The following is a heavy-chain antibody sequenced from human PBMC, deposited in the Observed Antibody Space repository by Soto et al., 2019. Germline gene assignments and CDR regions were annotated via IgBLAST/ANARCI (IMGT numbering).Heavy chain of an antibody. Sequence: QVQLQQWGAGLLKPSETLSLTCAVYGGSFSGYYRSWIRQPPGKGLEWIGEINNSESTNYNPSLKSRVTISVDTSKNQFSLKLSSVSAADTAVYYCARDAPIAARNLYGMDVWGQGTTVTVSS. V-gene: IGHV4-34*01. CDR3: ARDAPIAARNLYGMDV. CDR1: GGSFSGYY. J-gene: IGHJ6*02. D-gene: IGHD6-6*01. CDR2: INNSEST.